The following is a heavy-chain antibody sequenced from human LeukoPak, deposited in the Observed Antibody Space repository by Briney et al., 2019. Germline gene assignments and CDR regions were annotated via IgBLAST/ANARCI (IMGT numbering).Heavy chain of an antibody. Sequence: PGGSLRPSCGASGFTFSSYWMHWVRQAPGKGLVWISRINSDGSTTSYADSVKGRFTISRDNAKNTLYLQMNSLRAEGTAVYYCAKGFPLAGTLTPTDYWGQGTLVTVSS. CDR2: INSDGSTT. CDR3: AKGFPLAGTLTPTDY. CDR1: GFTFSSYW. V-gene: IGHV3-74*01. J-gene: IGHJ4*02. D-gene: IGHD6-19*01.